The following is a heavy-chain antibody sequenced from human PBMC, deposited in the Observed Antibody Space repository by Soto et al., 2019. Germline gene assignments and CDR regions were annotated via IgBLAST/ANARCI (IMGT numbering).Heavy chain of an antibody. CDR2: IHSGGTT. J-gene: IGHJ4*02. V-gene: IGHV3-53*01. CDR1: GFSVNNNY. Sequence: GGSLRLSCAASGFSVNNNYMSWVRQAPGKGLEWVSIIHSGGTTYYADSVKGRFTISRDNSKNTLYLEMNSLRAEDTAVYYCAREEPHPAPLVFWGQGTQVTVSS. CDR3: AREEPHPAPLVF.